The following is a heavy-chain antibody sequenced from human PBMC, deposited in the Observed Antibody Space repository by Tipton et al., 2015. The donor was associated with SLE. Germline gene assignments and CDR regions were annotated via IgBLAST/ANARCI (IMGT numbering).Heavy chain of an antibody. J-gene: IGHJ4*02. V-gene: IGHV4-59*07. CDR2: IYYSGST. CDR3: ASGRAVAGGDYFDY. D-gene: IGHD6-19*01. Sequence: TLSLTCTVSSGSISSYYWSWIRQPPGKGLEWIGYIYYSGSTNYNPSLKSRVTISVDTSKNQFSLKLSSVTAADTAVYYCASGRAVAGGDYFDYWGQGTLVTVSS. CDR1: SGSISSYY.